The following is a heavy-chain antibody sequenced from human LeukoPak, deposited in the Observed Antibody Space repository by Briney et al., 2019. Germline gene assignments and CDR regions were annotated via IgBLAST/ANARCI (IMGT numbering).Heavy chain of an antibody. CDR1: GYTFTSYA. CDR2: INAGNHNT. D-gene: IGHD6-13*01. Sequence: ASVKVSCKASGYTFTSYAMHWVRQAPGQRLEWMGWINAGNHNTKYSQKFQGGVTITRDTSASTAYMELSSLRSEDTAVYYCASTGYSSSWYGVFDYWGQGTLVTVSS. CDR3: ASTGYSSSWYGVFDY. J-gene: IGHJ4*02. V-gene: IGHV1-3*01.